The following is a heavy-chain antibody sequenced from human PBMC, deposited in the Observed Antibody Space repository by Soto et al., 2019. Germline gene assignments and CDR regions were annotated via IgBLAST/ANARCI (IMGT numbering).Heavy chain of an antibody. CDR1: GASINRNNW. J-gene: IGHJ4*02. CDR3: ARSITFDWLFFDY. V-gene: IGHV4-4*02. Sequence: SETLSVTYTVSGASINRNNWWSWVRQAPGKGLEWIGEIYHSGSTNYNPSLKSRVTISVDKSKNQFSLKLSSVTAADTAVYYCARSITFDWLFFDYWGQGTLVTVSS. CDR2: IYHSGST. D-gene: IGHD3-9*01.